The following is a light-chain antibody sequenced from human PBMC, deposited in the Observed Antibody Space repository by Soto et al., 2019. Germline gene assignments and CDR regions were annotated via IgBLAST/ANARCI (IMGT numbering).Light chain of an antibody. CDR2: SNN. Sequence: QSVLTQPPSASGTPGQRVTISCSGSSSNIGSNTVNWYQQLPGTAPKLLIYSNNQRPSGVPDRFSGSKSGTSASLAISGLQSEDEADYYCAAWDGSLNGYVVFGGGTQLTVL. CDR1: SSNIGSNT. J-gene: IGLJ2*01. V-gene: IGLV1-44*01. CDR3: AAWDGSLNGYVV.